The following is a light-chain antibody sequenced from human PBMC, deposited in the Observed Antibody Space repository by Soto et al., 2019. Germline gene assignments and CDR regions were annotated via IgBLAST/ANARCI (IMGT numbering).Light chain of an antibody. Sequence: AIRMTQSPSSLSASVGDRLIITCRASEDIGSELGWYQHRPGTAPKLLIYGASRLESGVPSRFSASGSGTYFTLVINNMQPEDCATYYCLQDDDYPRTFGQGTKVEL. CDR1: EDIGSE. CDR3: LQDDDYPRT. CDR2: GAS. J-gene: IGKJ1*01. V-gene: IGKV1-6*02.